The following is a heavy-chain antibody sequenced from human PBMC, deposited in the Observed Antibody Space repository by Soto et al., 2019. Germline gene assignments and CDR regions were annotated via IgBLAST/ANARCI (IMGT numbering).Heavy chain of an antibody. V-gene: IGHV3-23*01. CDR3: AKAGVYYYDSSGYYDY. D-gene: IGHD3-22*01. J-gene: IGHJ4*02. CDR1: GFTFSSYA. Sequence: EVQLLESGGGLVQPGGSLRLSCAASGFTFSSYAMSWVRQAPGKGLEWGSAISGSGGSTYYAASVKGRFTISRDNSKNTLYLQMNSLRAEDTAVYYCAKAGVYYYDSSGYYDYWGQGPLVTVSS. CDR2: ISGSGGST.